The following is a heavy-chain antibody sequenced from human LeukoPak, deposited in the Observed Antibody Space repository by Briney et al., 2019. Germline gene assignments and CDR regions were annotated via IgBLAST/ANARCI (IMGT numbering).Heavy chain of an antibody. Sequence: SETLSLTCTVSGGSISSYYWSWIRQPPGKGLEWIGDIFNSGNTNYNPSLKSRVTISVDTSKNQFSLKLTSVTAADTAVYYCARHEAGSGCFDYWGQGTLVTVSS. D-gene: IGHD6-19*01. CDR2: IFNSGNT. CDR3: ARHEAGSGCFDY. V-gene: IGHV4-59*08. CDR1: GGSISSYY. J-gene: IGHJ4*02.